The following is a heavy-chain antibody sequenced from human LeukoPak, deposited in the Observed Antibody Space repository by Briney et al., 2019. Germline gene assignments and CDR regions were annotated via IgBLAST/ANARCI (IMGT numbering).Heavy chain of an antibody. CDR3: ARDPPPDHSNSNYYYYMDV. CDR2: IYTSGST. D-gene: IGHD4-11*01. CDR1: GGSISSYY. J-gene: IGHJ6*03. Sequence: PSESLSLTCTVSGGSISSYYWSWIRQPAGKGLEWIGRIYTSGSTNYNPSLKSRVTISVDKSKNQFSLKLSSVTAADTAVYYCARDPPPDHSNSNYYYYMDVWGKGTTVTVSS. V-gene: IGHV4-4*07.